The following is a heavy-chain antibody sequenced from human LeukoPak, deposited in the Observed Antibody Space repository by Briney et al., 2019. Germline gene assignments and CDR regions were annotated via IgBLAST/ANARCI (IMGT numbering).Heavy chain of an antibody. J-gene: IGHJ4*02. D-gene: IGHD6-6*01. CDR2: VYYSGTT. Sequence: SETLSLTCSVSGGSISISGFYWGWIRQTPGRGLELIGSVYYSGTTYYNPSLESRVTISVDTSKNQFSLKLSSVTAADTAVYYCARGSDYWGQGTLVTVSS. CDR3: ARGSDY. CDR1: GGSISISGFY. V-gene: IGHV4-39*01.